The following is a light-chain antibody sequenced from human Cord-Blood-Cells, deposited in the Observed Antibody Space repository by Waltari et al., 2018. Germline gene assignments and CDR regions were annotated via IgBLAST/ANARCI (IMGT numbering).Light chain of an antibody. CDR3: QQYDNLPLT. V-gene: IGKV1-33*01. J-gene: IGKJ4*01. CDR1: QDISNY. CDR2: EAS. Sequence: DIQMTQSPSSLSASVGDRVTITCQASQDISNYLNWYQQKPGKAPKLLIYEASNLETGVPSRFSGSGSVTDFTFTISSLQPEDIATYYCQQYDNLPLTFGGGTKVEIK.